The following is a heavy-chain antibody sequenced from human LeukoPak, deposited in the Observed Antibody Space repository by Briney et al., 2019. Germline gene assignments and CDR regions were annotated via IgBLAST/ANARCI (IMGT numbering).Heavy chain of an antibody. CDR2: IYPGDSDT. CDR1: GYSFTSYR. V-gene: IGHV5-51*01. D-gene: IGHD3-22*01. Sequence: GESLKISCKGSGYSFTSYRIGWVRQMPGKGLEWMGIIYPGDSDTRYSPSFQGQVTISADKSISTAYLQWSSLKASDTAMYYCARRSDYYDSSGYYGDFDYWGQGTLVTVSS. CDR3: ARRSDYYDSSGYYGDFDY. J-gene: IGHJ4*02.